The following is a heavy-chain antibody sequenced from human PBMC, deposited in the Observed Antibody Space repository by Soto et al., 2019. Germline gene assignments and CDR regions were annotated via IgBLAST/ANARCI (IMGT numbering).Heavy chain of an antibody. CDR3: ARGGQSSYYYDSSGYYDY. Sequence: PGGSLRLSCAASGFTFSDYYMSWIRQAPGKGLEWVSYISSSGSTIYYADSVKGRFTISRDNAKNSLYLQMNSLRAEGTAVYYRARGGQSSYYYDSSGYYDYWGQVTLVTVSS. J-gene: IGHJ4*02. CDR1: GFTFSDYY. D-gene: IGHD3-22*01. CDR2: ISSSGSTI. V-gene: IGHV3-11*01.